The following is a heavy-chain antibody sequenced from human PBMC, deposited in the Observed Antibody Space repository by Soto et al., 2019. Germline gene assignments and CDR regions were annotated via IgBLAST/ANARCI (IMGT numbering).Heavy chain of an antibody. CDR1: GYSFISYW. CDR2: IYCGDSDT. V-gene: IGHV5-51*01. J-gene: IGHJ3*02. CDR3: ARVAAAGSLAAFDI. D-gene: IGHD6-13*01. Sequence: RESLKISCEGSGYSFISYWIGWVRQMPGKGLEWMGIIYCGDSDTRYSPSFQGQVTISADKSIGTAYLQWSSLKASDTAMYYCARVAAAGSLAAFDIWGQGTMVTVSS.